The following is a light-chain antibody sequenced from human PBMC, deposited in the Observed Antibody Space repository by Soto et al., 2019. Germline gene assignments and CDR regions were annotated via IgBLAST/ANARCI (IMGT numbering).Light chain of an antibody. J-gene: IGKJ2*02. CDR3: QQYGSSPGGT. CDR2: GAS. CDR1: QSVSSSY. Sequence: EIVLTQSPGTLSLSPGERATLSCRASQSVSSSYLAWYQQKPGQAPRLLIYGASSRATGIPDRFSGSGSGTDFTLTISRLELEDFAVYYWQQYGSSPGGTFGQGTKLEIK. V-gene: IGKV3-20*01.